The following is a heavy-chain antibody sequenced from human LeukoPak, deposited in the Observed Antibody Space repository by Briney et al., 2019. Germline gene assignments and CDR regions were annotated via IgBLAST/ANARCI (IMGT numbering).Heavy chain of an antibody. CDR2: IIPILGIA. J-gene: IGHJ4*02. Sequence: SVKVSCTASGGTFSSYAISWVRQAPGQGLEWMGRIIPILGIANYAQKFQGRVTITADKSTSTAYMELSSLRSEDTAVYYCARGYDYGDYVGDFDYWGQGTLVTVSS. D-gene: IGHD4-17*01. V-gene: IGHV1-69*04. CDR3: ARGYDYGDYVGDFDY. CDR1: GGTFSSYA.